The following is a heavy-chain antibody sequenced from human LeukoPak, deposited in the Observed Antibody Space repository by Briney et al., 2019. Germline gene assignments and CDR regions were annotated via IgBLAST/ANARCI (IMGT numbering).Heavy chain of an antibody. CDR2: FYPDDCDT. J-gene: IGHJ6*03. Sequence: GESLKISCKGSGYTFSSYWFGWVRQMLGKCLEWMGIFYPDDCDTRYTPSFQGQVTISADKSISTAYLQWSSLKASDTAMYYCARLAYCSNDVCYSNYYYSMDVWGKGTTVTVSS. D-gene: IGHD2-8*01. CDR3: ARLAYCSNDVCYSNYYYSMDV. CDR1: GYTFSSYW. V-gene: IGHV5-51*01.